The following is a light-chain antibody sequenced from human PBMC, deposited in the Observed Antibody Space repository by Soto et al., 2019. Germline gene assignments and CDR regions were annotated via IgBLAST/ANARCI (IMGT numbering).Light chain of an antibody. CDR1: QCIDSY. V-gene: IGKV1-9*01. Sequence: IELTQSPSSRASSVGCRFTITCRASQCIDSYLAWYQQRPGKVPQLLIYETSILQSGVSSRFSGSGSGTDFTLPISSLQAEDFATYYCQQTRSYPSTFGGGTKVDIK. J-gene: IGKJ4*01. CDR2: ETS. CDR3: QQTRSYPST.